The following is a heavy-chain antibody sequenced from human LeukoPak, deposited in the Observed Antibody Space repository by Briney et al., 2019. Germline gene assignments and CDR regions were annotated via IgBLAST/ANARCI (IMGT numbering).Heavy chain of an antibody. CDR3: ARVGGQWLVPGWSFFDY. CDR1: GFTFSSYS. D-gene: IGHD6-19*01. J-gene: IGHJ4*02. V-gene: IGHV3-21*01. Sequence: GGSLRLSCAASGFTFSSYSMTWVRQAPGKGLEWVSCITSSSSYIYYADSVQGRFTISRDNAKNSLCLQMNSLRAEDTAVYYCARVGGQWLVPGWSFFDYWGQGTLVTVSS. CDR2: ITSSSSYI.